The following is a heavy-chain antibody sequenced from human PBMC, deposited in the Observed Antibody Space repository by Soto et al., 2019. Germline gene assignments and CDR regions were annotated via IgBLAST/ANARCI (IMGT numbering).Heavy chain of an antibody. D-gene: IGHD2-15*01. CDR2: ISSSSSYI. J-gene: IGHJ5*02. CDR3: ARDRVVVVADTRVNWFDP. CDR1: GFTFSSYS. Sequence: SLRLSCAASGFTFSSYSMNWVRQAPGKGLEWVSSISSSSSYIYYADSVKGRFTISRDNAKNSLYLQMNSLRAEDTAVYYCARDRVVVVADTRVNWFDPFGQGTLVTVSS. V-gene: IGHV3-21*01.